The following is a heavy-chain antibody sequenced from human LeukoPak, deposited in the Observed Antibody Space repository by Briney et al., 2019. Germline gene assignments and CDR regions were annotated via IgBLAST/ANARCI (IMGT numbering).Heavy chain of an antibody. Sequence: ASVKVSCKASGYTFTSYYMHWVRQAPGQGLEWMGIINPSGGSTSYAQKFQGRVTMTRDTSTSTVYMELSSLRSEDTAVYYCARVQRVTMVRGVTAPLYYWGQGTLVTVSS. V-gene: IGHV1-46*01. CDR3: ARVQRVTMVRGVTAPLYY. J-gene: IGHJ4*02. D-gene: IGHD3-10*01. CDR1: GYTFTSYY. CDR2: INPSGGST.